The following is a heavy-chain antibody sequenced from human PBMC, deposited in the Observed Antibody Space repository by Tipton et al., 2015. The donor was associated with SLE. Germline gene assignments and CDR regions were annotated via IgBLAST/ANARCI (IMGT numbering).Heavy chain of an antibody. Sequence: SLRLSCAASGFTFSSYAMHWVRQAPGKGLEWVVVISYDGSNKYYADSVKGRFTISRDNSKNTLYLQMNSLRAEDTAVYYCARRQTDWGQGTLVTVSS. V-gene: IGHV3-30-3*01. CDR3: ARRQTD. CDR2: ISYDGSNK. J-gene: IGHJ4*02. CDR1: GFTFSSYA.